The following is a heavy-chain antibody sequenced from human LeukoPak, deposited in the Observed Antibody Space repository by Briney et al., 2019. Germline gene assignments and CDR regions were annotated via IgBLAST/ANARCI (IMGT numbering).Heavy chain of an antibody. CDR1: GGTFSSYA. J-gene: IGHJ3*02. CDR3: ARVPLFYYDSSGYLFGAFDI. D-gene: IGHD3-22*01. CDR2: IIPIFGTA. Sequence: GASVKVSCKASGGTFSSYAISWVRQAPGQGLEWMGGIIPIFGTANYAQKFQGRVTITADKSTSTAYMELSSLRSEDTAVYYCARVPLFYYDSSGYLFGAFDIWGQGTMVTVSS. V-gene: IGHV1-69*06.